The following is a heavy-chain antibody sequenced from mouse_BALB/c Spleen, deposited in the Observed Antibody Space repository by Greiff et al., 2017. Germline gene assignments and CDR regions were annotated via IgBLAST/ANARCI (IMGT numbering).Heavy chain of an antibody. J-gene: IGHJ1*01. CDR3: ARGGYGNYDWYFDV. Sequence: VQRVESGAELMKPGASVKISCKATGYTFSSYWIEWVKQRPGHGLEWIGEILPGSGSTNYNEKFKGKATFTADTSSNTAYMQLSSLTSEDSAVYDCARGGYGNYDWYFDVWGAGTTVTVSS. CDR1: GYTFSSYW. V-gene: IGHV1-9*01. CDR2: ILPGSGST. D-gene: IGHD2-10*02.